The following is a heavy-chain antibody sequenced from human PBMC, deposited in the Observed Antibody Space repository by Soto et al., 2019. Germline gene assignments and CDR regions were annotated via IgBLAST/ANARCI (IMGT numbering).Heavy chain of an antibody. CDR1: GYTFTSYG. Sequence: QAHLVQSGAEVKKPGASVKVSCKGSGYTFTSYGITWVRQAPGQGLEWMGWISAHNGNTDYAQRLQGRVTVTRATSTSTAYMELRRLRSDDTAVYYCARGRYGDYWGQGALVTVSS. J-gene: IGHJ4*02. CDR2: ISAHNGNT. CDR3: ARGRYGDY. D-gene: IGHD1-1*01. V-gene: IGHV1-18*01.